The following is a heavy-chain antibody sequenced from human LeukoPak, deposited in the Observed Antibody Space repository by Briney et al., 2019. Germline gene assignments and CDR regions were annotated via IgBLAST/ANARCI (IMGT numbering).Heavy chain of an antibody. Sequence: SETLSLTCAVYGGSFRGYYWSWIRQPPGKGLEWIGEINHSGSTNYNPSLKSRVTISVDTSKNQFSLKLSSVTAADTAVYYCARVRGNSERAFDYWGQGTLVTVSS. CDR3: ARVRGNSERAFDY. CDR1: GGSFRGYY. V-gene: IGHV4-34*01. J-gene: IGHJ4*02. D-gene: IGHD4-23*01. CDR2: INHSGST.